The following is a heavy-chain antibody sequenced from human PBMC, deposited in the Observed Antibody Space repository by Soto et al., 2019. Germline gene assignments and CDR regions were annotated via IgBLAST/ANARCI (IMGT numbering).Heavy chain of an antibody. J-gene: IGHJ6*02. CDR3: ARNGTDSSSLSQYSGMDV. Sequence: QVQLVQSGAEVKEPGSSVRVSCKASGGTFDNFIMNWVRQTPGQGLEWMGGIVPMLGTPTYAEKFKGRVTISATGSTSTMYMEVTSLRSDGTAIYYCARNGTDSSSLSQYSGMDVWGQGTTVTVSS. CDR1: GGTFDNFI. V-gene: IGHV1-69*01. D-gene: IGHD3-22*01. CDR2: IVPMLGTP.